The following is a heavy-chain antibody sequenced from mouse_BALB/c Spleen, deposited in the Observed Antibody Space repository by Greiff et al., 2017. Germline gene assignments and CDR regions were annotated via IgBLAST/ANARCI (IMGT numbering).Heavy chain of an antibody. CDR3: ARRAVGNYEDYYAMDY. Sequence: EVHLVESGGGLVQPGGSRKLSCAASGFTFSSFGMHWVRQAPEKGLEWVAYISSGSSTIYYADTVKGRFTISRDNPKNTLFLQMTSLRSEDTAMYYCARRAVGNYEDYYAMDYWGQGTSVTVSS. D-gene: IGHD2-1*01. V-gene: IGHV5-17*02. J-gene: IGHJ4*01. CDR2: ISSGSSTI. CDR1: GFTFSSFG.